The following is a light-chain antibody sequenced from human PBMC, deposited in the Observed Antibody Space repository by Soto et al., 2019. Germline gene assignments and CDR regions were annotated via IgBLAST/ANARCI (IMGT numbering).Light chain of an antibody. V-gene: IGKV3-11*01. J-gene: IGKJ5*01. CDR1: QSVSSY. CDR2: DAS. Sequence: DIVLTQSPATLSLSPGERATLSCRASQSVSSYLAWYQQKPGQAPRLLIYDASNRATGIPARFSGSGSGTDFTLTISSLEPEDVAVYYCQQRSNWPGTFGQGTRLEIK. CDR3: QQRSNWPGT.